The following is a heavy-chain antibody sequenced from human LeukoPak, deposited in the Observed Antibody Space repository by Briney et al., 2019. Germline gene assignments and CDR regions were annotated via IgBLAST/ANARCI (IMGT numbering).Heavy chain of an antibody. CDR3: ARGYGDYTARYYYYMDV. D-gene: IGHD4-17*01. CDR1: GGTFSSYA. Sequence: ASVKVSCKASGGTFSSYAISWVRQAPGQGLEWMGRIIPIVGIANYAQKFQGRVTITTDESTSTAYMELSSLRSEDTAVYYCARGYGDYTARYYYYMDVWGKGTTVTVSS. CDR2: IIPIVGIA. V-gene: IGHV1-69*04. J-gene: IGHJ6*03.